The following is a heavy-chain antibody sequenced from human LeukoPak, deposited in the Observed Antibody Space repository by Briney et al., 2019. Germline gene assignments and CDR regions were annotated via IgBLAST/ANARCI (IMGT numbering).Heavy chain of an antibody. J-gene: IGHJ4*02. CDR3: ARARSSGSYYRYYFDY. V-gene: IGHV1-69*13. CDR1: GYTFTNDD. CDR2: IIPIFGTA. Sequence: SVKVSCKASGYTFTNDDINWVRQAHGQGLEWMGGIIPIFGTANYAQKFQGRVTITADESTSTAYMELSSLRSEDTAVYYCARARSSGSYYRYYFDYWGQGTLVTVSS. D-gene: IGHD3-10*01.